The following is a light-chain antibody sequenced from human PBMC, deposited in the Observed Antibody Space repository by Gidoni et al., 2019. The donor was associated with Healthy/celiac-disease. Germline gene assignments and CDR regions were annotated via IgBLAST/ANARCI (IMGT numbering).Light chain of an antibody. CDR2: GNS. CDR3: QSYDSSLRGWV. J-gene: IGLJ3*02. CDR1: SSNIGAGYE. Sequence: QSVLTQPPSVSGAPGQRVTIACTGSSSNIGAGYEVHWYQQLPGTAPKLLIYGNSTRPSGVPDRFSGSKSGTSASLAITGLQAEDEADYYCQSYDSSLRGWVFGGGTKLTVL. V-gene: IGLV1-40*01.